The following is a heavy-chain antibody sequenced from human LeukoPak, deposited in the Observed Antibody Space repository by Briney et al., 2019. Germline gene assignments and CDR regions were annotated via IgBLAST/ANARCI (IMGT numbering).Heavy chain of an antibody. CDR3: ARASGRYLDWLQGPFDY. J-gene: IGHJ4*02. CDR1: GGSFSGYY. D-gene: IGHD3-9*01. CDR2: INHSGST. Sequence: SETLSLTCAVYGGSFSGYYWSWIRQPPGKGLEWIGEINHSGSTNYNPSLKSRVTMLIDTSKNQFSLNLNSVTAADTAVYFCARASGRYLDWLQGPFDYWGQGSLVTVSS. V-gene: IGHV4-34*01.